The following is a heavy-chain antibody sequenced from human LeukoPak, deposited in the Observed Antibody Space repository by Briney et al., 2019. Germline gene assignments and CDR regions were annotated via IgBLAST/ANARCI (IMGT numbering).Heavy chain of an antibody. CDR3: ARVGYCSGGSCYFTYFQH. Sequence: PSETLSLTCAAYGGSFSGYYWSWIRQPPGKGLEWIGEINHSGSTNYNPSLKSRVTISVDTSKNQFSLKLSSVTAADTAVYYCARVGYCSGGSCYFTYFQHWGQGTLVTVSS. V-gene: IGHV4-34*01. J-gene: IGHJ1*01. CDR1: GGSFSGYY. D-gene: IGHD2-15*01. CDR2: INHSGST.